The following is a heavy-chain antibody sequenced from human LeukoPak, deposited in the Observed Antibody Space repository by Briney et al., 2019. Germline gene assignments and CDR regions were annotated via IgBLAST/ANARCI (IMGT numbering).Heavy chain of an antibody. CDR3: AKDRRLPWDYFDS. D-gene: IGHD5-12*01. J-gene: IGHJ4*02. CDR2: IDGSGSST. CDR1: GFTFSSYA. Sequence: GGSLRLSCAASGFTFSSYAMSWFRQAPGRGLEWVSAIDGSGSSTYYADSVKGRFTISRDNSKNTLYLQMNSLRAEGTAIYYCAKDRRLPWDYFDSWGQGTLVTVSS. V-gene: IGHV3-23*01.